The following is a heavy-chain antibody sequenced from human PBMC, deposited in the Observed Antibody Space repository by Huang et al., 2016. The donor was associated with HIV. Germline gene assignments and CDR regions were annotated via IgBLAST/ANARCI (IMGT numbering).Heavy chain of an antibody. CDR2: INPGDNSK. D-gene: IGHD3-16*01. CDR3: ARSGGAYTDNWLDH. Sequence: VQLVQSGAAEKKPGASVKVSCKASGYTFRSNYIHWVRQAPGLGFEWMGIINPGDNSKTVAPKVRGRLTRTRGTSTSTVYMELNSLTSHDTAVDYCARSGGAYTDNWLDHWGQGTLVTVSS. J-gene: IGHJ5*02. CDR1: GYTFRSNY. V-gene: IGHV1-46*01.